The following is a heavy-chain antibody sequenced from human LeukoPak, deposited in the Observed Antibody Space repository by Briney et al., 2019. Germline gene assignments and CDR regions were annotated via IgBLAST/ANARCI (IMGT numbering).Heavy chain of an antibody. CDR1: GFTFSSYG. Sequence: PGGSLRLSCAASGFTFSSYGMHWVRQAPGKGLEWVAVIWYDGSNKYYADSVKGRFIISRDNSKNTLYLQMNSLRAEDTAVYYCARDFTDYGDYRCPDYWGQGTLVTVSP. V-gene: IGHV3-33*01. J-gene: IGHJ4*02. CDR3: ARDFTDYGDYRCPDY. CDR2: IWYDGSNK. D-gene: IGHD4-17*01.